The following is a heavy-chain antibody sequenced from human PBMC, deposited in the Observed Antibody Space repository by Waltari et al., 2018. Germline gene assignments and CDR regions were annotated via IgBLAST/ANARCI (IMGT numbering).Heavy chain of an antibody. CDR2: FEPEDGET. V-gene: IGHV1-24*01. CDR3: ARGSYYYGMDV. J-gene: IGHJ6*02. CDR1: GYTLTELS. Sequence: QVQLVQSGAEVKKPGASVKVSCKVSGYTLTELSMHWVRQAPGKGLEWMGGFEPEDGETNYAQKFQGRVTMTRDTSTSTVYMELSSLRSEDTAVYYCARGSYYYGMDVWGQGTTVTVSS.